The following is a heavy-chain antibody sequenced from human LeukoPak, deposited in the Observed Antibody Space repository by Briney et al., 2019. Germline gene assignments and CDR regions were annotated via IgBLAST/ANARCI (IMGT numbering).Heavy chain of an antibody. CDR1: GFTFSSYS. CDR2: ISSSSSYI. J-gene: IGHJ4*02. CDR3: AKDHDPAAGTVFDY. D-gene: IGHD6-13*01. Sequence: GWALRLSCAASGFTFSSYSMNWVRQATGKGLEWVSSISSSSSYIYYADSVKGRFTISRDNAKNSLYLQMNSLRAEDTAVYYCAKDHDPAAGTVFDYWGQGTLVTVSS. V-gene: IGHV3-21*01.